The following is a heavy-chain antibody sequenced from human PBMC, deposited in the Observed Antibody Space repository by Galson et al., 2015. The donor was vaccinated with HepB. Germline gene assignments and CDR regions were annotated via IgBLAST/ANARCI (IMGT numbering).Heavy chain of an antibody. CDR1: GYKFNSYS. CDR2: INTYNGNT. D-gene: IGHD3-9*01. V-gene: IGHV1-18*01. Sequence: SVKVSCKAFGYKFNSYSINWVRQAPGQGLEWVGWINTYNGNTKFAQRVQDRVNMTVETSTTTVHLELRNLRSDDTAIYYCARGLYYDILTGYYTGGGYFDFWGQGSLVSVSS. CDR3: ARGLYYDILTGYYTGGGYFDF. J-gene: IGHJ4*02.